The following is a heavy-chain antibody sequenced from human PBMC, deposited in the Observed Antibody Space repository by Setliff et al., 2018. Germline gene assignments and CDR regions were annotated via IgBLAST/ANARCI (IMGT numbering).Heavy chain of an antibody. J-gene: IGHJ3*02. CDR2: IYYSGST. CDR1: GFTFSSYN. CDR3: ARGGPQTYYYDSSGYYLGLAAFDI. Sequence: PGGSLRLSCEGSGFTFSSYNMNWVRQAPGKGLEWIGSIYYSGSTNYNPSLKSRVTISVDTSKNQFSLKLSSVTAADTAVYYCARGGPQTYYYDSSGYYLGLAAFDIWGQGTMVTVSS. V-gene: IGHV4-34*01. D-gene: IGHD3-22*01.